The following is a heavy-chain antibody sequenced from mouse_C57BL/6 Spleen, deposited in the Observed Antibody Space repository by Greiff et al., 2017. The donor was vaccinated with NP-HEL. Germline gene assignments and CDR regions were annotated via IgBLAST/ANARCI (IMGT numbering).Heavy chain of an antibody. CDR2: ISSGSSTI. J-gene: IGHJ4*01. D-gene: IGHD1-1*01. V-gene: IGHV5-17*01. Sequence: EVKLMESGGGLVKPGGSLKLSCAASGFTFSDYGMHWVRQAPEKGLEWVAYISSGSSTIYYADTVKGRFTLSRDNAKNTLFLQMTSLRSEDTAMYYCARTYYGSSYAMDYWGQGTSVTVSS. CDR1: GFTFSDYG. CDR3: ARTYYGSSYAMDY.